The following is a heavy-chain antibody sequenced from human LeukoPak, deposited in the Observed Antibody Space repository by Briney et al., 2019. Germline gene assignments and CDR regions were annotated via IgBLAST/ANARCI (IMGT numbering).Heavy chain of an antibody. CDR1: GGSISSYY. V-gene: IGHV4-59*05. D-gene: IGHD3-9*01. J-gene: IGHJ4*02. CDR2: IYYSGST. CDR3: FKQKTAYDILTGYTYYFDY. Sequence: SETMSLTCTVSGGSISSYYWSWIRQPPGNGLEWIGRIYYSGSTYYNPSLKSRVTISVDTSKNQFSLKLSSVTAADTAVFFFFKQKTAYDILTGYTYYFDYWGQGTLVTVSS.